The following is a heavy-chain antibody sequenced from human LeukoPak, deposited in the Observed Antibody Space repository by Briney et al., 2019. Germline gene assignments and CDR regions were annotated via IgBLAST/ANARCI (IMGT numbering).Heavy chain of an antibody. D-gene: IGHD3-16*02. CDR1: GYTFTSYY. J-gene: IGHJ4*02. V-gene: IGHV1-46*01. CDR3: ARSYYDYVWGSYRKEYYFDY. Sequence: ASVKVSCKASGYTFTSYYMHWVRQAPGQGLEWMGIINPSGGSTSYAQKFQGRVTMTRDMSTSTVYMELSSLRSEDTAVHYCARSYYDYVWGSYRKEYYFDYWGQGTLVTVSS. CDR2: INPSGGST.